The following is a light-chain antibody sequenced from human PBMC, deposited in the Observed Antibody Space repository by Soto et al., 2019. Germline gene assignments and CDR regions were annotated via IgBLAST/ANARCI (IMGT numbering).Light chain of an antibody. Sequence: DIQMTQSPSSISASLGDRVTITCRASQGITYWLAWYQQRPGRAPKCLIYAASILESGVPSRFTGSGSGTNFTLTINDLQPEDFATYFCQQANSFPLTFGQGTRLEIK. J-gene: IGKJ5*01. CDR1: QGITYW. CDR2: AAS. CDR3: QQANSFPLT. V-gene: IGKV1-12*01.